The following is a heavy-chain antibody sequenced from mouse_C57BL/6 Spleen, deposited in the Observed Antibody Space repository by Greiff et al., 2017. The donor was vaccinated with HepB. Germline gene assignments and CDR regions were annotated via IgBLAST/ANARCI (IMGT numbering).Heavy chain of an antibody. Sequence: LVESGAELVRPGASVTLSCKASGYTFTDYEMHWVKQTPVHGLEWIGAIDPETGGTAYNQKFKGKAILTADKSSSTAYMELRSLTSEDSAVYYCTRPTTVVYWYFDVWGTGTTVTVSS. CDR1: GYTFTDYE. CDR3: TRPTTVVYWYFDV. D-gene: IGHD1-1*01. J-gene: IGHJ1*03. V-gene: IGHV1-15*01. CDR2: IDPETGGT.